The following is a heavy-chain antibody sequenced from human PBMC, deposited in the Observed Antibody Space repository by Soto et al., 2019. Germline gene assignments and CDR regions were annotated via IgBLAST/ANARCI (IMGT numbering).Heavy chain of an antibody. Sequence: SQTLSLTCAISWVSFSSNIAACNWIRQSPSRGLEWLGRTYYRSKWYNDYAVSVRSRITINPDTSKNQFSLHLDSVTPEDTALYYCARAPYYTSGWPFDYWGQGTLVTVSS. CDR1: WVSFSSNIAA. V-gene: IGHV6-1*01. CDR2: TYYRSKWYN. CDR3: ARAPYYTSGWPFDY. D-gene: IGHD6-19*01. J-gene: IGHJ4*01.